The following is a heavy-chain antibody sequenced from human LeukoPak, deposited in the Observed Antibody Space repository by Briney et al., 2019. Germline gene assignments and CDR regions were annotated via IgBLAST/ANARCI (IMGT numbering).Heavy chain of an antibody. CDR1: GFTYSSYA. D-gene: IGHD6-19*01. Sequence: GGSLRLSCAASGFTYSSYAMSWVRQAPGKGLEWVSAISGSGGSTYYADSVKGRFTISRDNSKNTLYLQMNSLRAEDTAVYYCAKVPSFIAVAETFDYWGQGTLVTVSS. CDR3: AKVPSFIAVAETFDY. V-gene: IGHV3-23*01. J-gene: IGHJ4*02. CDR2: ISGSGGST.